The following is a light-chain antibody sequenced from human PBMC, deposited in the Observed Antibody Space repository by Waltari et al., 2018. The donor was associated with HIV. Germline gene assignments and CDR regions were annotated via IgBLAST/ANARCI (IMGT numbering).Light chain of an antibody. J-gene: IGLJ2*01. CDR2: SNN. Sequence: QSVLTQSPSASGTPGQRVTISCSGSISNIGGNTVSRYQHLPGTAPKLLIDSNNQRPSGVPDRFAGSKSGTSASLAISGLQSEDEADYYCAAWDANLNGRLFGGGTKLTVL. V-gene: IGLV1-44*01. CDR3: AAWDANLNGRL. CDR1: ISNIGGNT.